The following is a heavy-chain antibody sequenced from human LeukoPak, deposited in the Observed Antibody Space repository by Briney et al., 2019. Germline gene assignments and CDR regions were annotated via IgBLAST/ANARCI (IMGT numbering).Heavy chain of an antibody. J-gene: IGHJ4*02. CDR3: ARENYDSSGNYSYYFDY. CDR1: GGSVSSGSYY. CDR2: IYYSGST. D-gene: IGHD3-22*01. Sequence: SETLSLTCTVSGGSVSSGSYYWSWIRQPPGKGLEWIGYIYYSGSTNYNPSLKSRVTISVDTSKNQFSLKLSSVTAADTAVYYCARENYDSSGNYSYYFDYWGQGTLVTVSS. V-gene: IGHV4-61*01.